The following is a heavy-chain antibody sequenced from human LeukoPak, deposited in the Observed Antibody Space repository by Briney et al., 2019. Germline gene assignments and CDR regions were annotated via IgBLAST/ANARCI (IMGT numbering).Heavy chain of an antibody. Sequence: PSETLSLTCAVYGGSFSGYYWSWIRQPPGKGLEWIGYIYYSGSTNYNPSLKSRVTISVDTSKNQFSLKLSSVTAADTAVYYCAREAPDGMDVWGQGTTVTVSS. J-gene: IGHJ6*02. CDR3: AREAPDGMDV. CDR1: GGSFSGYY. V-gene: IGHV4-59*01. CDR2: IYYSGST.